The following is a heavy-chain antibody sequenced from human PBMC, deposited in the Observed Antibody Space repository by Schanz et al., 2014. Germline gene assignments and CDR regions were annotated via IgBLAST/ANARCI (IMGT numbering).Heavy chain of an antibody. J-gene: IGHJ6*02. Sequence: QLQLQESGPGLVKPSETLSLTCTVSGGSISSSNHYWGWIRQPPGKGLEWIGSTMDYSGSTNYNPSLKSRVTISVDTSKNQFSLKLSSVTAADTAVYYCARVDFWSGNHRGDYGMDVWGQGTTVTVSS. CDR3: ARVDFWSGNHRGDYGMDV. V-gene: IGHV4-39*07. CDR2: MDYSGST. CDR1: GGSISSSNHY. D-gene: IGHD3-3*01.